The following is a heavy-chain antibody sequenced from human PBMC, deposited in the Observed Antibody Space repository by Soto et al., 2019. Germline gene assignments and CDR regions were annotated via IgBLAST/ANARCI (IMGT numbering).Heavy chain of an antibody. CDR1: GFTFSSYA. CDR2: ISSNGGST. V-gene: IGHV3-64*01. Sequence: EVQLVESGGGLVQPGGSLRLSCAASGFTFSSYAMHWVRQAPGKGLEYVSAISSNGGSTYYANSVKGRFTISRDNSKNKLYLQMGSLRAEDMAVYYCAGAGVGKRYWYFDLWGRGTLVSVSA. CDR3: AGAGVGKRYWYFDL. D-gene: IGHD6-19*01. J-gene: IGHJ2*01.